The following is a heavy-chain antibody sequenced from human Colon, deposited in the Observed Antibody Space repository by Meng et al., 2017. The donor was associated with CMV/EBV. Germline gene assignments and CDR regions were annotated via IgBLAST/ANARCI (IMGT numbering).Heavy chain of an antibody. CDR1: GSTFTGYY. CDR2: INPNSGGT. J-gene: IGHJ5*02. V-gene: IGHV1-2*02. D-gene: IGHD4-11*01. CDR3: ARDRLLYNWFDP. Sequence: CKAPGSTFTGYYMHWVRQAPGQGLEWMGWINPNSGGTNYAQKFQGRVTMTRDTSISTAYMELSRLRSDDTAVYYCARDRLLYNWFDPWGQGTLVTVSS.